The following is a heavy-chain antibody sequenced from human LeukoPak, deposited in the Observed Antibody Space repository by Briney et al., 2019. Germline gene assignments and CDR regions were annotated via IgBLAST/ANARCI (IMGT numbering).Heavy chain of an antibody. Sequence: SLRLSCAASGFTFDDYAMLWVRQAPGKGLEWVSGINWDSKNIGYAASVKGRFTISRDNAKNSLYLQMNSLRAEDTAFYYCAKGNRDSSGFYYYYGMDVWGQGTTVTVSS. J-gene: IGHJ6*02. CDR3: AKGNRDSSGFYYYYGMDV. V-gene: IGHV3-9*01. D-gene: IGHD3-22*01. CDR1: GFTFDDYA. CDR2: INWDSKNI.